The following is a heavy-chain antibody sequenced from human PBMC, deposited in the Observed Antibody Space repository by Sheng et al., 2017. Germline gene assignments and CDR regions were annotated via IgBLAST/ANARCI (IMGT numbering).Heavy chain of an antibody. CDR1: GFTFSSYG. V-gene: IGHV3-33*01. CDR2: IWYDGSNK. CDR3: AREPLYSSGWTMYFQH. D-gene: IGHD6-19*01. Sequence: QVQLVESGGGVVQPGRSLRLSCAASGFTFSSYGMHWVRQAPGKGLEWVAVIWYDGSNKYYADSVKGRFTISRDNSKNTLYLQMNSLRAEDTAVYYCAREPLYSSGWTMYFQHWGQGTLVTVSS. J-gene: IGHJ1*01.